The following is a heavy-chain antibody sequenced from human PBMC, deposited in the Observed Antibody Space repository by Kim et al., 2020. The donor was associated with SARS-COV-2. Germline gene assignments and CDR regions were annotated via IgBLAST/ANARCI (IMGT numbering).Heavy chain of an antibody. V-gene: IGHV4-59*08. J-gene: IGHJ3*02. CDR3: ARRQAFDAFDI. Sequence: TYNPSHNSRITISVAPSKNPFSLRLSSVTAADTAVYYCARRQAFDAFDIWGQGTMVTVSS.